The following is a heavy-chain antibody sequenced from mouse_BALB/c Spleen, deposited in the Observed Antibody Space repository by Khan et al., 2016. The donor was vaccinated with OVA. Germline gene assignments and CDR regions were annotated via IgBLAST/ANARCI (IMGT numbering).Heavy chain of an antibody. Sequence: EVELVESGGGLVKPGGSLKLSCSASGFTFSNYAMSWVRQTPAKRLECVATFSPGGHYTFYPDSVKGRIPISRDTAKNPLFLQLSSLRTEDTAMYSCARGCVDYQAMDYWGQGTSVTVSS. CDR3: ARGCVDYQAMDY. J-gene: IGHJ4*01. CDR1: GFTFSNYA. V-gene: IGHV5-9-3*01. D-gene: IGHD2-13*01. CDR2: FSPGGHYT.